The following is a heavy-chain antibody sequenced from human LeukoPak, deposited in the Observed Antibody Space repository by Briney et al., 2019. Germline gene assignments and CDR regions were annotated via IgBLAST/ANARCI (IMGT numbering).Heavy chain of an antibody. J-gene: IGHJ5*02. CDR1: GGSFRGYY. CDR2: INRSGST. D-gene: IGHD3-10*01. Sequence: SETLSLTCDVYGGSFRGYYWSWIRQPPGKGLEWIGEINRSGSTNYNPSLKSRVTISVDTSKNQLSLKLSSVTAADTAVYYCARESNYHGSGTGWFDPWGQGTLVTVSS. CDR3: ARESNYHGSGTGWFDP. V-gene: IGHV4-34*01.